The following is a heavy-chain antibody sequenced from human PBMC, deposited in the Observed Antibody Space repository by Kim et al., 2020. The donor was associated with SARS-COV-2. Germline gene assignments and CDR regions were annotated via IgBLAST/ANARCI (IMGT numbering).Heavy chain of an antibody. Sequence: SEKYYGSSVRRRFTISRDNAKASLYLQMDGLRIEDTAVYYCVRDTAYYRLDYWGQGTLVIVSS. CDR3: VRDTAYYRLDY. J-gene: IGHJ4*02. D-gene: IGHD3-10*01. CDR2: SEK. V-gene: IGHV3-7*01.